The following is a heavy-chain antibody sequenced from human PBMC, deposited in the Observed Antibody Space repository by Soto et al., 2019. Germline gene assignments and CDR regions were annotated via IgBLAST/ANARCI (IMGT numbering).Heavy chain of an antibody. J-gene: IGHJ4*02. CDR1: GGSISSYY. CDR3: ARETTVTYYFDY. CDR2: IYYSGST. Sequence: SETLSLTCTVSGGSISSYYWSWIRQPPGKGLEWIGYIYYSGSTNYNPSLKSRVTISVDTSKNQFSLKLSSVTAADTAVYYCARETTVTYYFDYWGQGTLVPVSP. V-gene: IGHV4-59*01. D-gene: IGHD4-17*01.